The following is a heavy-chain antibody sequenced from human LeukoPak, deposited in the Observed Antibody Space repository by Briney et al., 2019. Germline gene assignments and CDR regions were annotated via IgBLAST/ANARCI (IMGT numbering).Heavy chain of an antibody. Sequence: GGSLRLSCAASGFTFSSYAMSWVRQAPGKGLEWVSTFSGSGGSTHYADSVKGRFTISRDNSKNTLYLQMNSLRAEDTAVYYCAKERVDWRYFDYWGQGTLVTVSS. D-gene: IGHD3-9*01. CDR2: FSGSGGST. V-gene: IGHV3-23*01. CDR1: GFTFSSYA. J-gene: IGHJ4*02. CDR3: AKERVDWRYFDY.